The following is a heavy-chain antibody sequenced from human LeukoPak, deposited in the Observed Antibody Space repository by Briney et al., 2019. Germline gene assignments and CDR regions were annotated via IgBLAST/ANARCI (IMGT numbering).Heavy chain of an antibody. D-gene: IGHD6-19*01. CDR1: GFTFDDYA. Sequence: PGRSLRLSCAASGFTFDDYAMHWVRQAPGKGLEWVSGISWNSGSIGYADSVKGRFTISRDNAKNTLYLQMNSLRAEDTAVYHCARVKKEGRAVSGTSMNFDYWGQGTLVTVSS. CDR3: ARVKKEGRAVSGTSMNFDY. CDR2: ISWNSGSI. J-gene: IGHJ4*02. V-gene: IGHV3-9*01.